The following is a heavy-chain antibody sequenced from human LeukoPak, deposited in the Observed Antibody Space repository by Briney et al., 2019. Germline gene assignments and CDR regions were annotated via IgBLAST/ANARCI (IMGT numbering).Heavy chain of an antibody. Sequence: PGRSLRLSCAASGFTFSSYGMHWVRQAPGKGLEWVSSIFAGGGAALYADSVRGRFTIFRDDSKSTLFLQMHSLRAEDTAIYYCAKNYYDRRGPYSWVFDYWGQGTLVTVSS. J-gene: IGHJ4*02. CDR3: AKNYYDRRGPYSWVFDY. D-gene: IGHD3-22*01. V-gene: IGHV3-NL1*01. CDR2: IFAGGGAA. CDR1: GFTFSSYG.